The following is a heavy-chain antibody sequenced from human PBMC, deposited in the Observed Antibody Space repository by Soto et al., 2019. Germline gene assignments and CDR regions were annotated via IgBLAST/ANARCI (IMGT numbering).Heavy chain of an antibody. CDR3: AHRPRGFSYYFDY. J-gene: IGHJ4*02. Sequence: QITLKESGHTMVTPTQALTLTCTFSGFSLTTRGVGVGWIPPPPGKDLEWLALIYWDVDEGYSPSLKSRPTITKDTSKNQVVLTMTNMDPLDTATYSCAHRPRGFSYYFDYWCQGTLVTVSS. CDR1: GFSLTTRGVG. CDR2: IYWDVDE. V-gene: IGHV2-5*02. D-gene: IGHD3-10*01.